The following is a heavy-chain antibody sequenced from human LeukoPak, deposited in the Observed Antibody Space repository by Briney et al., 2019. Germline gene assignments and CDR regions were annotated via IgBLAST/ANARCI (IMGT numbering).Heavy chain of an antibody. V-gene: IGHV4-30-2*01. Sequence: SETLSPTCAVSGGSISSGGYSWSWIRQPPGKGLEWIGYIYHSGSTYYNPSLKSRVTISVDRSKNQFSLKLSSVTAADTAVYYCARGCGDYVCDYYYGMDVWGQGTTVTVSS. D-gene: IGHD4-17*01. CDR2: IYHSGST. J-gene: IGHJ6*02. CDR3: ARGCGDYVCDYYYGMDV. CDR1: GGSISSGGYS.